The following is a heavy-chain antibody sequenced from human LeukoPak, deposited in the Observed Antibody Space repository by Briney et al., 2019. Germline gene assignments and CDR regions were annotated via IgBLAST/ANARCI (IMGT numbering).Heavy chain of an antibody. V-gene: IGHV3-23*01. CDR1: GFTFSSYG. D-gene: IGHD3-22*01. Sequence: PGGSLRLSCAASGFTFSSYGMSWVRQAPGKGLEWVSAISGSGSSTYYAASVKGRFTISRDNSKNTLYLQMNSLRAEDTAVYYCAKGRASNYYYDSSDYWGQGTLVTVSS. CDR2: ISGSGSST. CDR3: AKGRASNYYYDSSDY. J-gene: IGHJ4*02.